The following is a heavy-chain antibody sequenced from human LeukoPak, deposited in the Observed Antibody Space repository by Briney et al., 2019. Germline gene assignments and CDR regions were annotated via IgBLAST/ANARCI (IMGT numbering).Heavy chain of an antibody. Sequence: GGSVKVSCKASGYTFTSYDINWVRQATGQGLEWMGWMNPNSGNTGYAQKFQGRVTITRNTSISTAYMELSSLRSKDTAVYYCAIPHGVKGGWGNWFDPWGQGTLVTVSS. CDR1: GYTFTSYD. D-gene: IGHD3-3*01. J-gene: IGHJ5*02. CDR2: MNPNSGNT. CDR3: AIPHGVKGGWGNWFDP. V-gene: IGHV1-8*03.